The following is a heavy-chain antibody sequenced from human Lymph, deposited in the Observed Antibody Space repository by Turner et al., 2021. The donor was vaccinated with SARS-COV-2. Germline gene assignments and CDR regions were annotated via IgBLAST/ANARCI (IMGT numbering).Heavy chain of an antibody. CDR2: IYSGGTT. CDR1: GISVSRNY. Sequence: EVQLVETGGVLIEPGGSLRLSCAASGISVSRNYMNWGRQAPGNGREWVSVIYSGGTTYYADSVKGRFTISSDNSKNTLYLQRNSLRVEETAVYYCERDLGNYGMDVWGQGTTVTVSS. J-gene: IGHJ6*02. CDR3: ERDLGNYGMDV. V-gene: IGHV3-53*02. D-gene: IGHD2-15*01.